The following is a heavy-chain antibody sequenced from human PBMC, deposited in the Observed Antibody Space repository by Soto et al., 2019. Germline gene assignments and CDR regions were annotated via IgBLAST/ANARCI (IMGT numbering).Heavy chain of an antibody. V-gene: IGHV4-31*03. CDR1: GLSITRGGYY. J-gene: IGHJ5*02. CDR3: ARDPAP. CDR2: SYNSGTT. Sequence: SESLFLTCTVSGLSITRGGYYWSRIRQHPGKGLEWIGYSYNSGTTYYNPSLKSRVTISVDTSKNQFSLKLTSVTAADTAVYYCARDPAPWGQGTLVT.